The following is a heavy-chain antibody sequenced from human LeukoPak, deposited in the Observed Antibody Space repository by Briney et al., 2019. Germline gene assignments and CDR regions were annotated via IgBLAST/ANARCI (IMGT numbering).Heavy chain of an antibody. V-gene: IGHV4-39*07. Sequence: PSETLSLTCTVSGGSISSSSYYWGWIRQPPGKGLEWIGSIYYSGSTYYNPSLKSRVTISVDTSKNQFSLKLSSVTAADTAVYYCARDFSYEAFDIWGQGTMVTVSS. CDR1: GGSISSSSYY. CDR2: IYYSGST. D-gene: IGHD1-26*01. J-gene: IGHJ3*02. CDR3: ARDFSYEAFDI.